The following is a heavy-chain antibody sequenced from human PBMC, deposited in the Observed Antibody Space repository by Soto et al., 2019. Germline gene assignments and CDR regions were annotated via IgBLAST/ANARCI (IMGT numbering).Heavy chain of an antibody. Sequence: SETLALTCTVSGGSISSYYWGGIRKPPGKGLEWIGYIYYSGSTNYNPSLKSRVTISVDTSKNQFSLKLSSVTAADTAVYYCARLHLGELSIVVDYWGQRTLVTVSS. CDR2: IYYSGST. J-gene: IGHJ4*02. D-gene: IGHD3-16*02. CDR1: GGSISSYY. CDR3: ARLHLGELSIVVDY. V-gene: IGHV4-59*08.